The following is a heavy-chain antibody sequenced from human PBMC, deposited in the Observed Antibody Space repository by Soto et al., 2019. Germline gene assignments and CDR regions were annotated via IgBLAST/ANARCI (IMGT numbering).Heavy chain of an antibody. D-gene: IGHD3-10*01. CDR2: IYPGDSDT. V-gene: IGHV5-51*01. Sequence: GESLKISCKGSGYSFTSYWIGWVRQMPGKGLEWMGIIYPGDSDTRYSPSFQGQVTISADKSISTAYLQWSSLKASDTAMYYCASRISAHPDYYYYMDVWGKGTTVTVSS. J-gene: IGHJ6*03. CDR1: GYSFTSYW. CDR3: ASRISAHPDYYYYMDV.